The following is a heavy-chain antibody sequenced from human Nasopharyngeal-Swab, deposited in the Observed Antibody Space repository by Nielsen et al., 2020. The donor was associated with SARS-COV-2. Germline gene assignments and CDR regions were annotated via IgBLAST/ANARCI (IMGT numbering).Heavy chain of an antibody. Sequence: SETLFLTCTVSGGSISSYYWSWIRQPPGKGLEWIGYIYYSGSTYYNPSLKSRVTISVDTSKNQFSLKLSSVTAADTAVYYCARAGSGGSCYDYWGQGTLVTVSS. CDR1: GGSISSYY. V-gene: IGHV4-30-4*08. D-gene: IGHD2-15*01. J-gene: IGHJ4*02. CDR2: IYYSGST. CDR3: ARAGSGGSCYDY.